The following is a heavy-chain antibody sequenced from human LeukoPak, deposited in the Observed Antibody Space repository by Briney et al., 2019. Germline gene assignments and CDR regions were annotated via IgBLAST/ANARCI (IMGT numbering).Heavy chain of an antibody. Sequence: GASVKVSCKASGYTFTSYYMHWVRQAPGQGLKWMGIINPSGGSTSYAQKFQGRVTMTRDTSTSTVYMELSSLRSEDTAVYYCARDLGVTTPFDYWGQGTLVTVSS. V-gene: IGHV1-46*01. CDR2: INPSGGST. J-gene: IGHJ4*02. CDR1: GYTFTSYY. CDR3: ARDLGVTTPFDY. D-gene: IGHD4-17*01.